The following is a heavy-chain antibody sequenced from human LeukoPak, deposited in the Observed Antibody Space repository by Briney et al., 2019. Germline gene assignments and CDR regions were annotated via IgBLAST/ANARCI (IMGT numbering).Heavy chain of an antibody. CDR2: IYHSGST. CDR1: GYSISSGYY. CDR3: ARVLSAARDFQH. Sequence: SETLSLTCTVSGYSISSGYYWGWIRQPPGKGLEWIGSIYHSGSTYYNPSLKSRVTISVDTSKNQFSLKLSSVTAADTAVYYCARVLSAARDFQHWGQGTLVTVSS. J-gene: IGHJ1*01. D-gene: IGHD6-6*01. V-gene: IGHV4-38-2*02.